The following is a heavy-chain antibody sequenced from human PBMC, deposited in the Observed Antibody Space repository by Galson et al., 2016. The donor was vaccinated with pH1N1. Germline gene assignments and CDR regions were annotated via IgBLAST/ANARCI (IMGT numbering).Heavy chain of an antibody. CDR3: ARTLSATSGYDY. J-gene: IGHJ4*02. V-gene: IGHV1-2*04. CDR1: GYAFTGHY. D-gene: IGHD5-12*01. Sequence: SVKVSCKASGYAFTGHYIHWVRQVPGQGLEWMGWINPDSGGTKYAQKFQGWVTMTRDTSISATYMELSRLRSDDTAIYYCARTLSATSGYDYWGQGTRVTVSS. CDR2: INPDSGGT.